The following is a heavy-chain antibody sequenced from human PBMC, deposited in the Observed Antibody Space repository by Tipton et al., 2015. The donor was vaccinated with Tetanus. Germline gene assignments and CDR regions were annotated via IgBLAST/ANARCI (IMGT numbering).Heavy chain of an antibody. V-gene: IGHV4-39*01. D-gene: IGHD2-21*02. CDR1: GRSLGGSTYY. J-gene: IGHJ5*02. CDR2: IYYNGNT. CDR3: SRTAVNWFDP. Sequence: QLVQSGAEVKPSETLTLTCAVSGRSLGGSTYYWDWIRQTPGKGLEWIGNIYYNGNTLQNPSLKSRVTMSLDKSKNQFSLKLRSGTAADTAFYYCSRTAVNWFDPWGPGILVTVSS.